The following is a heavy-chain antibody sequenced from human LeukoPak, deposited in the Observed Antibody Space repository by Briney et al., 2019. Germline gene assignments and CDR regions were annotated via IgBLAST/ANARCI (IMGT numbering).Heavy chain of an antibody. CDR1: GFTFDDYT. J-gene: IGHJ4*02. CDR3: AKIAPYGDPDY. D-gene: IGHD4-17*01. CDR2: ISWDGGST. V-gene: IGHV3-43*01. Sequence: SGGSLRLSCAASGFTFDDYTMHWVRQAPGKGLEWVSVISWDGGSTFYADSVKGRFTISRDNSKNSLYLQMNSLRTEDTAVYYCAKIAPYGDPDYWGQGTLVTVSS.